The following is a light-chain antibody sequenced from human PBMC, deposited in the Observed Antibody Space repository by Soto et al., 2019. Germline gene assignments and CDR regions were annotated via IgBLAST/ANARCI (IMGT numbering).Light chain of an antibody. CDR3: SSHTASTTRI. V-gene: IGLV2-14*01. CDR2: EVT. CDR1: SSDVGGYNH. J-gene: IGLJ1*01. Sequence: QSALTQPASMSRSPGQSITISCTGTSSDVGGYNHVSWYQHHPGKAPKRIIYEVTKRPSGVSNRFSGSKSGDTASLTISGLQAEDEADYYCSSHTASTTRIFGTGTKLTVL.